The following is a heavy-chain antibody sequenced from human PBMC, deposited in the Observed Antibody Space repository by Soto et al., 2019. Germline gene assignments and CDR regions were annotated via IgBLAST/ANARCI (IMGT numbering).Heavy chain of an antibody. Sequence: QVQLVQSGAEVKKPGSSVKVSCKASGGTFSSYAISWVRQAPGQGLEWMGGIIPIFGTANYAQKFQGRVTITAHKSTSTAYMALSSLRSEDTDVYYCARDREDSSSSPPNYYYYGMDVWGQGTTVTGSS. CDR1: GGTFSSYA. CDR2: IIPIFGTA. CDR3: ARDREDSSSSPPNYYYYGMDV. D-gene: IGHD6-6*01. J-gene: IGHJ6*02. V-gene: IGHV1-69*06.